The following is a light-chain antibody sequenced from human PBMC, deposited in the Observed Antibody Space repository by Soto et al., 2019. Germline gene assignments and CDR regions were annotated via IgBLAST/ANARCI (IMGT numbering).Light chain of an antibody. J-gene: IGKJ5*01. CDR2: ATS. CDR1: ESIGDY. V-gene: IGKV3-20*01. CDR3: QQHVTSPSIT. Sequence: EIVLPQSPGALSLSPGDRSTLSCWASESIGDYLAWYQQRPGQAPRLLIYATSRRAAGTPHRFSGSGSERAFTLAISGLEPADFGVYYCQQHVTSPSITFGQGTRLEIK.